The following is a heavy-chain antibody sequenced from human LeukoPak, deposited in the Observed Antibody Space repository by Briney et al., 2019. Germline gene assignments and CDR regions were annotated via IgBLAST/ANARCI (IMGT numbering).Heavy chain of an antibody. CDR1: GFTFSSNW. CDR2: INPDESAK. V-gene: IGHV3-7*04. D-gene: IGHD2-21*01. CDR3: ARSHSYAFDY. Sequence: GGSLRLSCAGSGFTFSSNWMTWVRQAPGKGLEWVANINPDESAKQYLDSVQGRFTISSDNAKNSVFLQMNSLRAEDTAVYYCARSHSYAFDYWGQGTLVTVSS. J-gene: IGHJ4*02.